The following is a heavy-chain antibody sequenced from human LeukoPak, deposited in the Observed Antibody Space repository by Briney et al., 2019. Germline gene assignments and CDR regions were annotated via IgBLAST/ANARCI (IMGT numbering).Heavy chain of an antibody. CDR2: ISYDGSNK. J-gene: IGHJ4*02. CDR1: GFTFRSYA. Sequence: GGSLRLSCAASGFTFRSYAMHWVRQAPGKGLEWVAVISYDGSNKYYADSVKGRFTISRDNSKNTLYLQMNSLRAEDTAVYYFARVNSYWGQGTLVTVSS. V-gene: IGHV3-30*04. D-gene: IGHD2/OR15-2a*01. CDR3: ARVNSY.